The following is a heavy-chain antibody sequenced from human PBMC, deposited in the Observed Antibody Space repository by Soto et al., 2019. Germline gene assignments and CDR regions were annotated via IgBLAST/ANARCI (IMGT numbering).Heavy chain of an antibody. J-gene: IGHJ6*02. CDR2: MNTNNGYT. V-gene: IGHV1-8*01. CDR1: GDTFTSYD. D-gene: IGHD6-13*01. Sequence: ASVKVSCKTSGDTFTSYDINWVRQASGQGLEWVGWMNTNNGYTAYAPKFQGRVTVTRNTSIRTVYMELSSLRSEDTAVYYCAREWSAAGNYYGMDVWRQGTTVTVS. CDR3: AREWSAAGNYYGMDV.